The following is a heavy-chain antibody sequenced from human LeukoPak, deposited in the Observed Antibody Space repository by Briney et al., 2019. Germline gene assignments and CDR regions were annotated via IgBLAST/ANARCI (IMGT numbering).Heavy chain of an antibody. CDR2: ISSSSYI. CDR3: ARRAFRDRYSSGFWDGDDFDY. Sequence: GGSLRLSCAASGFTFSSYSMNWVRQAPGKGLEWVSSISSSSYIYYADSVKGRFTISRDNAKNSLYLQMNSLRAEDTAVYYCARRAFRDRYSSGFWDGDDFDYWGQGTLVTVSS. V-gene: IGHV3-21*01. CDR1: GFTFSSYS. J-gene: IGHJ4*02. D-gene: IGHD5-18*01.